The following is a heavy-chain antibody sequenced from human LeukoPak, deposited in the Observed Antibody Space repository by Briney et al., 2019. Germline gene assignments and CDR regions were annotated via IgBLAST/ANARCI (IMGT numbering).Heavy chain of an antibody. CDR1: RGSISSRNYY. V-gene: IGHV4-61*02. CDR2: VHTRGST. CDR3: ARVDGSCSGGSCPSGNWFDP. Sequence: PSETLSLTCTVSRGSISSRNYYCSWIRQPAGKGLEWIGRVHTRGSTNYNPSLKIRVIISVDTSKNQFSLKLNSVTAADTAVYYCARVDGSCSGGSCPSGNWFDPWGQGTLVTVSS. J-gene: IGHJ5*02. D-gene: IGHD2-15*01.